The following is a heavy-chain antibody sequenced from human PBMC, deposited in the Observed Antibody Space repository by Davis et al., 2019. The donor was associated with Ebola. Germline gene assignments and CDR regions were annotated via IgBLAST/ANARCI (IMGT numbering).Heavy chain of an antibody. CDR1: GYRFISYG. CDR3: ARDGSYWYFDL. Sequence: ASVKVSCKASGYRFISYGFSWVRQAPGQGLEWMGWITTYNGNTNYAQKYQGRVTMTTDTSTTTAYMELRSLRSDDTAVYYCARDGSYWYFDLWGHGTLVTVSS. CDR2: ITTYNGNT. V-gene: IGHV1-18*01. D-gene: IGHD2-2*03. J-gene: IGHJ2*01.